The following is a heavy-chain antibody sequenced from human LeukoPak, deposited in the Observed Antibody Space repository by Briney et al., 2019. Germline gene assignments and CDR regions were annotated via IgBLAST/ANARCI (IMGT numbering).Heavy chain of an antibody. CDR1: GDSISSYY. D-gene: IGHD3-16*02. CDR2: IYYSGST. V-gene: IGHV4-59*01. J-gene: IGHJ4*02. CDR3: ARTFGGVIAPLDY. Sequence: SETLSLTCTVSGDSISSYYWSWIRQPPGKGLEWIGYIYYSGSTNYNPSLKSRVTISVDTSKNQFSLKLSSVTAADTAVYYCARTFGGVIAPLDYWGQGTLVTVSS.